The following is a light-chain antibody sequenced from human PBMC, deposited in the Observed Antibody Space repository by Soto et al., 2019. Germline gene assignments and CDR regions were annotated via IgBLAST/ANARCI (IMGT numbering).Light chain of an antibody. J-gene: IGKJ2*01. V-gene: IGKV3-20*01. CDR2: GAT. CDR1: QRVSTNY. CDR3: QQYGSSPYT. Sequence: EIVLTQSPGTLSLSPGERATLSCRASQRVSTNYLAWYQQKPGQSPRLLIYGATRRATGIPDRFSGSGSGTDFILTIIRLEPEDFPLYFCQQYGSSPYTFAQGTKLDIK.